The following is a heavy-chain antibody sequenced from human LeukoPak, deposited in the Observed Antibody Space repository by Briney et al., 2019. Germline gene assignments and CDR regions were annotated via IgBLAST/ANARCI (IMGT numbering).Heavy chain of an antibody. J-gene: IGHJ5*02. CDR3: ARTSGSPPPYNWFDP. D-gene: IGHD1-26*01. V-gene: IGHV1-18*01. CDR2: ISAYNGNT. CDR1: GYTFTSYG. Sequence: ASVKVSCKASGYTFTSYGISWVRQAPGQGLEWMGWISAYNGNTNYAQKLQGRVTMTTDTSTSTAYMELRSPRSDDTAVYYCARTSGSPPPYNWFDPWGQGTLVTVSS.